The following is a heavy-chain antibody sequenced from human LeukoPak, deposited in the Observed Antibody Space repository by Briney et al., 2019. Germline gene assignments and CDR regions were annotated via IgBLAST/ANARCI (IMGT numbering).Heavy chain of an antibody. CDR2: INPSGGST. J-gene: IGHJ6*02. CDR1: GYTFTSYY. V-gene: IGHV1-46*01. CDR3: ARDSPATTVTGVYYYYGMDV. Sequence: ASVKVSFKASGYTFTSYYMHWVRQAPGQGLEWMGIINPSGGSTSYAQKFQGRVTMTRDTSTSTVYMELSSLRSEDTAVYYCARDSPATTVTGVYYYYGMDVWGQGTTVTVSS. D-gene: IGHD4-11*01.